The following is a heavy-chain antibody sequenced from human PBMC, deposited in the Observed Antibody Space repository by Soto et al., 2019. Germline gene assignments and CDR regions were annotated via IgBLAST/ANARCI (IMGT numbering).Heavy chain of an antibody. J-gene: IGHJ4*02. V-gene: IGHV3-30*18. Sequence: QVQLVESGGGVVQPGRSLRLSCAASGFTFSSYGMHWFRQAPGKGLEWVAVISYDGSNKYYADSVKGRFTISRDNSKNTLYLQMNSLRAEDTAVYYCAKDLEGYSYGYRVDYWGQGTLVTVSS. CDR1: GFTFSSYG. D-gene: IGHD5-18*01. CDR2: ISYDGSNK. CDR3: AKDLEGYSYGYRVDY.